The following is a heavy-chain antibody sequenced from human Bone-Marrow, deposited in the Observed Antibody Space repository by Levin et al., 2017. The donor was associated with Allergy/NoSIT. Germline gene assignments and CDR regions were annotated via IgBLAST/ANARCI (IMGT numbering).Heavy chain of an antibody. V-gene: IGHV3-23*01. CDR3: AKFRGSISSYYYMDA. CDR1: GFTFGNYA. J-gene: IGHJ6*03. CDR2: LGSSGHST. Sequence: GGSLRLSCAASGFTFGNYAMSWVRQAPGKGLEWVSTLGSSGHSTYYADSVKGRFTISRDISKYTLFLQMDSLRAEDTAIYYCAKFRGSISSYYYMDAWGTGTTVTVSS.